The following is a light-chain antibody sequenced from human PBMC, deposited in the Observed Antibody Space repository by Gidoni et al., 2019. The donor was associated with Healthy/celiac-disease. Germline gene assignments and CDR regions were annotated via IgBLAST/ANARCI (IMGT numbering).Light chain of an antibody. CDR1: QSVSSSY. J-gene: IGKJ4*01. CDR2: GAS. CDR3: QQYGSSPF. Sequence: EIVLKQSPGTLSLSPGERAPLSCRASQSVSSSYLAWYQQKPGQAPRLLIYGASSGSGTDFTLTISRLEPEDFAVYYCQQYGSSPFFGGGTKVEIK. V-gene: IGKV3-20*01.